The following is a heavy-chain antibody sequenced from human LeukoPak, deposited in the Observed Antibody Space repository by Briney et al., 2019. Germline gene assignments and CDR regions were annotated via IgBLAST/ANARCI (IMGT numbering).Heavy chain of an antibody. D-gene: IGHD2-2*01. CDR1: GFTFDDYG. CDR3: AREERGYCSSTSCYFDY. J-gene: IGHJ4*02. V-gene: IGHV3-53*01. CDR2: IYSGGST. Sequence: GGSLRLSCAASGFTFDDYGMSWVRHAPGKGLEWVSVIYSGGSTYYADSVKGRFTISRDNSKNTLYLQMNSLRAEDTAVYYCAREERGYCSSTSCYFDYWGQGTLVTVSS.